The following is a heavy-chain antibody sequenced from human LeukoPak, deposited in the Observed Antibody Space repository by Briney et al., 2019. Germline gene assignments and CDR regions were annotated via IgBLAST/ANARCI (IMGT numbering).Heavy chain of an antibody. J-gene: IGHJ4*02. D-gene: IGHD3-10*01. V-gene: IGHV4-39*07. CDR2: IYYTGST. CDR3: ARETYYYGSGSYWNDY. Sequence: ASETLSLICTVSGGSISSSNYYWGWIRQPPGKGLEWIGSIYYTGSTYYNPSLKSRVTISVDTSKNQFSLKLSSVTAADTAVYYCARETYYYGSGSYWNDYWGQGTLVTVSS. CDR1: GGSISSSNYY.